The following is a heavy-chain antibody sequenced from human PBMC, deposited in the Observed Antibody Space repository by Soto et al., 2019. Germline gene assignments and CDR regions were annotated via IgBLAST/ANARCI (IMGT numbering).Heavy chain of an antibody. J-gene: IGHJ4*02. D-gene: IGHD6-19*01. CDR2: INHSGST. V-gene: IGHV4-34*01. Sequence: SETLSLTCAVYGGSFSGYYWSWIRQPPGKGLEWIGEINHSGSTNYNPSLKSRVTISVDTSKNQFSLKLSSVTAADTAVYYCARAEGYSSGWYPDYWGQGTLVTVSS. CDR1: GGSFSGYY. CDR3: ARAEGYSSGWYPDY.